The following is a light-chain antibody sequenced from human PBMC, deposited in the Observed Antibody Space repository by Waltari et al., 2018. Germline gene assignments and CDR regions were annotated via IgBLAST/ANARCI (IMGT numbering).Light chain of an antibody. J-gene: IGLJ2*01. CDR2: EVS. CDR3: SSYTSSSTLV. CDR1: SSDVGGYNY. V-gene: IGLV2-14*01. Sequence: QSALTQPASVSGSPGQSITISCTGTSSDVGGYNYVSWYQQHPGKAPKLMIYEVSNRPSGVSNRFSGSKSGNTASLTSSGLQAEDEADYYCSSYTSSSTLVFGGGIKLTVL.